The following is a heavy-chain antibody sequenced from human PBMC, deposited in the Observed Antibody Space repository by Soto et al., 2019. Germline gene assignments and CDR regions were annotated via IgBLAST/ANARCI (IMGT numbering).Heavy chain of an antibody. CDR2: ISAYNGNT. Sequence: QVQLVQSGAEVKKPGASVKVSCKASGYTFTSYGISWVRQAPGQGLEWMGWISAYNGNTNYAQKLQGRVSMTTDTSTSTAYMELRSLRSDDTAVYYCARDLGDYDYVWGSYRPFDYWGQGTLVTVSS. J-gene: IGHJ4*02. D-gene: IGHD3-16*02. V-gene: IGHV1-18*04. CDR3: ARDLGDYDYVWGSYRPFDY. CDR1: GYTFTSYG.